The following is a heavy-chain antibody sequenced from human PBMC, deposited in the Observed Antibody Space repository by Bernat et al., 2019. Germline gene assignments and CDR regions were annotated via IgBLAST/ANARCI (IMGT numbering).Heavy chain of an antibody. V-gene: IGHV1-18*01. D-gene: IGHD2-21*02. CDR1: GYTFTSYG. J-gene: IGHJ6*02. CDR2: ISAYNGNT. Sequence: QVQLVQSGAEVKKPGASVKVSCKASGYTFTSYGISWARQAPGQGFEWMGRISAYNGNTNYAQKLQGRVTMTTDTSTSTAYMELRSLRSDGTAVYYCATGLGGIVVAAIACCYGMDGWGQGTTVTVSS. CDR3: ATGLGGIVVAAIACCYGMDG.